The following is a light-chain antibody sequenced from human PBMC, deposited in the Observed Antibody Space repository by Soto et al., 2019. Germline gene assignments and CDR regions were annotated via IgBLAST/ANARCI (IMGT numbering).Light chain of an antibody. J-gene: IGKJ4*01. CDR3: QLYDNLPPLT. V-gene: IGKV1-33*01. CDR1: QDISNN. Sequence: DILMTQSPSSLSASVGDRVTITCQASQDISNNVNWYQQKAGKAPKLLIYDASNLETGVPLRFSGSGTGTDFTFTISSLQPEDIATYFCQLYDNLPPLTFGGGTKVQIK. CDR2: DAS.